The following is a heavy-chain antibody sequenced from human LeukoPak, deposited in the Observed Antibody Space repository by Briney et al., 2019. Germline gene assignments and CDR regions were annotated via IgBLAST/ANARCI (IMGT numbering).Heavy chain of an antibody. Sequence: GASVKVSCKASGYTFTGYYMHWVRQAPGQGLEWMGWINPNSGGTNYAQKFQGRVTMTRDTSISTAYMELSRLRADDTAVYYCAREIVVVTAKGAFDIWGQGTVVTVSS. D-gene: IGHD2-21*02. CDR1: GYTFTGYY. V-gene: IGHV1-2*02. CDR3: AREIVVVTAKGAFDI. CDR2: INPNSGGT. J-gene: IGHJ3*02.